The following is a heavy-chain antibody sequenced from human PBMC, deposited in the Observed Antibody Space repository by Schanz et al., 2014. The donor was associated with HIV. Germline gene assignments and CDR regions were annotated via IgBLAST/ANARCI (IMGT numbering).Heavy chain of an antibody. V-gene: IGHV3-23*01. D-gene: IGHD3-22*01. CDR1: GFNFNNYA. Sequence: EVQLLESGGGLEQPGGSLRLSCAASGFNFNNYAMTWVRQAPGKGLEWVSSISESGGRTYYADSVNGRFAISRDKSKNTLYLQMTTLRTEDTAVYYCAKPEYDSRGNSQSHFDYWGQGTLVTVSS. CDR2: ISESGGRT. CDR3: AKPEYDSRGNSQSHFDY. J-gene: IGHJ4*02.